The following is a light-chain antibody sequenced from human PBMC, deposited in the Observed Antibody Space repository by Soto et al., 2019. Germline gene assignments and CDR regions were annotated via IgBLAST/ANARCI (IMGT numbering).Light chain of an antibody. CDR3: QQYAYSPRT. CDR2: GAS. CDR1: QSVSSNY. V-gene: IGKV3-20*01. J-gene: IGKJ2*01. Sequence: EIVLTQSPGTLSLSPGERATLSCRASQSVSSNYLAWYQQKPGQAPRLLIYGASSRATGIPDRFSGSGSGTDFTLTISRLEPEDFAVYYCQQYAYSPRTFGRGTKVDI.